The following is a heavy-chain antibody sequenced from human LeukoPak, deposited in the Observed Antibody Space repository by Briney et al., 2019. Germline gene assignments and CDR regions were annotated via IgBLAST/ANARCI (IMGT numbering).Heavy chain of an antibody. Sequence: GASVKLSFKASVYTFTVYYIHWVRQAPGQGLEWMGWINPNSGGTNYAQKFQGRVTMTRDTSIRTAYMELSRLRSDDTAMYYCARYYIEGRCFDYWGRGTLVTVSS. CDR3: ARYYIEGRCFDY. CDR1: VYTFTVYY. D-gene: IGHD3-10*01. J-gene: IGHJ4*02. CDR2: INPNSGGT. V-gene: IGHV1-2*02.